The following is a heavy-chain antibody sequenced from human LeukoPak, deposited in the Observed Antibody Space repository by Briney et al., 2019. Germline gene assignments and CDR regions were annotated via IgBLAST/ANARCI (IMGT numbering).Heavy chain of an antibody. CDR1: GYTFTGYY. V-gene: IGHV1-2*02. CDR3: ARDRGVRYYDSSGYSLDY. D-gene: IGHD3-22*01. J-gene: IGHJ4*02. CDR2: INPNSGGT. Sequence: GASVKVSCKASGYTFTGYYMHWVRRAPGQGLEWMGWINPNSGGTNYAQKFQGRVTMTRDTSISTAYMELSRLRSDDTAVYYCARDRGVRYYDSSGYSLDYWGQGTLVTVSS.